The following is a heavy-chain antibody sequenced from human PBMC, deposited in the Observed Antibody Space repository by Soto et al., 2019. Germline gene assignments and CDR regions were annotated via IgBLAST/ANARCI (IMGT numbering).Heavy chain of an antibody. Sequence: QLQLVQSGAEVKKPGSSVNVSCKTSGGSFSSNTITWVRQAPGQGLEWMGGIIPIFGTSNYAQKFQGRVTITADESTNTVYMELSRLRYEYPAVYYCARDVLLVVVSATRTAGGLDPWGQGTLVTGSS. D-gene: IGHD2-15*01. CDR1: GGSFSSNT. J-gene: IGHJ5*02. V-gene: IGHV1-69*01. CDR3: ARDVLLVVVSATRTAGGLDP. CDR2: IIPIFGTS.